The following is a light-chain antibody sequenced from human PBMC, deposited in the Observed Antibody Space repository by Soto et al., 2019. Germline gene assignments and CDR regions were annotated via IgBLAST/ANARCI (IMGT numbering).Light chain of an antibody. CDR2: GAS. CDR3: QQYNNWPRT. Sequence: EIVMTQSPGTLSVSPGERATLSCRASQSVSSNLAWYQQKTGQAPRLLIYGASTRATGIPARFSGSGSGTDFTLTISSLEPEDFAVYYCQQYNNWPRTFGQGTKVDIK. V-gene: IGKV3-15*01. CDR1: QSVSSN. J-gene: IGKJ1*01.